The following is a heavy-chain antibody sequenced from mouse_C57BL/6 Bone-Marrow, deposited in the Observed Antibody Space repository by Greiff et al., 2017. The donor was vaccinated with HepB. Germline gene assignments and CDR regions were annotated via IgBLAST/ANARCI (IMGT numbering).Heavy chain of an antibody. CDR3: TTDLITTVVGG. CDR2: IDPENGDT. J-gene: IGHJ2*01. CDR1: GLNIKDDY. D-gene: IGHD1-1*01. Sequence: EVQLQQSGAELVRPGASVKLSCTASGLNIKDDYMHWVKQRPEQGLEWIGWIDPENGDTEYASKFQGKATITADTSSNTAYLQLSSLTSEDTAVYYCTTDLITTVVGGWGQGTTLTVSS. V-gene: IGHV14-4*01.